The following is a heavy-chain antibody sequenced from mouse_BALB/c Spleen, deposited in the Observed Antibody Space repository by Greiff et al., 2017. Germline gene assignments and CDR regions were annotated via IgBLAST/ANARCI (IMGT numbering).Heavy chain of an antibody. D-gene: IGHD2-2*01. CDR2: IGYSGST. CDR1: GDSITSGY. V-gene: IGHV3-8*02. CDR3: ARWGYGAY. J-gene: IGHJ3*01. Sequence: VQLKESGPSLVKPSQSLSFSCSVTGDSITSGYWNWVRKFPGNKLEYMGYIGYSGSTYYYPSLKSRTSITRDTSNNQYYLQLNSVTTEDTATYYCARWGYGAYWGQGTLVTVSA.